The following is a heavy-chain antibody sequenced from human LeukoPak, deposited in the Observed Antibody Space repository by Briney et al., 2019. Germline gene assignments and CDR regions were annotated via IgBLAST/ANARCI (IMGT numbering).Heavy chain of an antibody. J-gene: IGHJ3*02. CDR2: INSDGSST. V-gene: IGHV3-74*01. D-gene: IGHD6-19*01. CDR3: ARVNQWLDAFDI. Sequence: PGGSLRLSCAASGFTFSSYWMHWVRQAPGKGLVWVSRINSDGSSTSYADSVKGRFTISRDNAKNTLYLQMNSLRAEDTAVYYCARVNQWLDAFDIWGQGTMVTVSS. CDR1: GFTFSSYW.